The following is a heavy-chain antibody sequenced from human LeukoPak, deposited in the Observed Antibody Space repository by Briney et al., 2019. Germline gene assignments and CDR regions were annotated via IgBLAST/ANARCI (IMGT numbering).Heavy chain of an antibody. Sequence: PSETLSLTYTVSGGSISSYYWSWIRQPPGKGLEWIGYIYYSGSTNYNPSLKSRVTISVDTSKNQFSLKLSSVTAADTAVYYCARRVVPAAMSVFWFDPWGQETLVTVSS. CDR1: GGSISSYY. CDR2: IYYSGST. CDR3: ARRVVPAAMSVFWFDP. D-gene: IGHD2-2*01. J-gene: IGHJ5*02. V-gene: IGHV4-59*01.